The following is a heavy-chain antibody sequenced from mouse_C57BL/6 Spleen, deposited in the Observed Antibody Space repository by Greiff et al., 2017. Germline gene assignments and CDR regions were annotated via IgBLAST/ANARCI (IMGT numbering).Heavy chain of an antibody. CDR2: ISSGGCYT. Sequence: VQLKQSGGDLVKPGGSLKLSCAASGFTFSSYGMSWVRQTPDKRLEWVATISSGGCYTYYPDSVKGRFTFSRDNAKNTLYLQMSSLKSEDTAMYDCARLYYGSPYWYFDVWGTGTTVTVSS. V-gene: IGHV5-6*01. D-gene: IGHD1-1*01. J-gene: IGHJ1*03. CDR1: GFTFSSYG. CDR3: ARLYYGSPYWYFDV.